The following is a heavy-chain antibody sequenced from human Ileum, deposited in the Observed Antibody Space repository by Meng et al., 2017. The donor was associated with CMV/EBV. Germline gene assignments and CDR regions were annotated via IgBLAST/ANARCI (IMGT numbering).Heavy chain of an antibody. J-gene: IGHJ6*01. CDR2: ISTYNGET. CDR3: ARGHDFWSAYSSNPYYYGLDV. V-gene: IGHV1-18*01. CDR1: GYTFSSYG. D-gene: IGHD3-3*01. Sequence: ASVKVSCKTSGYTFSSYGITWVRQAPGQGLEWMGWISTYNGETNYAQNLQGRVTVTTDTSTSTAYLELTSLRSDYTAVYYCARGHDFWSAYSSNPYYYGLDVWGQGTTVTVSS.